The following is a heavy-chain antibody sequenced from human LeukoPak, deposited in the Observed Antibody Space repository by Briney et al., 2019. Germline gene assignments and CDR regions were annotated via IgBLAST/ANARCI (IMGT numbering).Heavy chain of an antibody. V-gene: IGHV1-69*02. CDR2: IIPVVGT. CDR3: ANDDTSGYYQA. D-gene: IGHD3-22*01. J-gene: IGHJ4*02. Sequence: SVKVSCKASGGTFTIHTTTWVRQALGQGLEWMGRIIPVVGTHYAQKFQGRVTITADKSTSTAYMELSSLRSDDTAVYYCANDDTSGYYQAWGQGTRVTVSS. CDR1: GGTFTIHT.